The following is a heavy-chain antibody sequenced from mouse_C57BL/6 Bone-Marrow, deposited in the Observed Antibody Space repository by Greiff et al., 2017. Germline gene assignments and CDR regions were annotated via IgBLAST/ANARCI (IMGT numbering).Heavy chain of an antibody. Sequence: EVQLQQSGPVLVKPGASVKMSCKASGYTFTDYYMNWVKQSHGKSLEWIGVINPYNGGTSYNQKFKGKATLTVDKSSSTAYMELNSLTSEDSAVYYCARRRYGYDDYWGQGTTLTVSS. V-gene: IGHV1-19*01. CDR2: INPYNGGT. CDR1: GYTFTDYY. J-gene: IGHJ2*01. D-gene: IGHD2-2*01. CDR3: ARRRYGYDDY.